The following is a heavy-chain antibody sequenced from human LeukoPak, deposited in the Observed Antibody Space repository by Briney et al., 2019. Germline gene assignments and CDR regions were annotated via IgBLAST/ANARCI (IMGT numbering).Heavy chain of an antibody. CDR1: GFTFSRYW. Sequence: GVLRLSCAASGFTFSRYWMSWVRQAPGKGLEWIGEIYHSGSTNYNPSLKSRVTISVDKSKNQLSLKLTSVTAADTAVYYCARADSGNNWFDPWGQGTLVTVSS. CDR3: ARADSGNNWFDP. D-gene: IGHD1-26*01. J-gene: IGHJ5*02. CDR2: IYHSGST. V-gene: IGHV4-4*02.